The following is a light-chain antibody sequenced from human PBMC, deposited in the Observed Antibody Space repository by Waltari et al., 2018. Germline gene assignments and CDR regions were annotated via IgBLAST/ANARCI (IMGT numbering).Light chain of an antibody. J-gene: IGKJ1*01. CDR3: QSYSTSCRT. Sequence: DIQMTQSPSSLSASVGDRVTITCRASQDIRQYLAWLQQKPGKVPKLLIYGASTLHSGVPSRFSGGGSGTDFTLTISSPQPEDVATYYCQSYSTSCRTFGQGTTVEIK. V-gene: IGKV1-27*01. CDR1: QDIRQY. CDR2: GAS.